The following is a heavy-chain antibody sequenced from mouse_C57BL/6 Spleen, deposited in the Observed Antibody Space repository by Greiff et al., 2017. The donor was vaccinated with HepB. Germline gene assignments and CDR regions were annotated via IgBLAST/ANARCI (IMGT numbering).Heavy chain of an antibody. V-gene: IGHV1-64*01. CDR2: IHPNSGST. CDR3: AREVYSPDYVDYFDY. Sequence: QVQLKQPGAELVKPGASVKLSCKASGYTFTSYWMHWVKQRPGQGLEWIGMIHPNSGSTNYNEKFKSKATLTVDKSSSTAYMQLSSLTSEDSAVYYCAREVYSPDYVDYFDYWGQGTTLTVSS. D-gene: IGHD2-4*01. J-gene: IGHJ2*01. CDR1: GYTFTSYW.